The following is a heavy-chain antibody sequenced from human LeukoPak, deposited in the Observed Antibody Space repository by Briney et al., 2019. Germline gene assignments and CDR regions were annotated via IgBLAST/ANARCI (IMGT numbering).Heavy chain of an antibody. J-gene: IGHJ1*01. CDR1: GFTFSSYA. V-gene: IGHV3-23*01. CDR3: TKGYPLGGYFQH. Sequence: GGSLRLSCAASGFTFSSYAMSWVRQAPGKGLEWVSTISGSGGSTYYADSVKGRFTISRDNSKNTLYLQMNSLRAEDTAVYYCTKGYPLGGYFQHWGLGTLVTVSS. CDR2: ISGSGGST. D-gene: IGHD2-2*01.